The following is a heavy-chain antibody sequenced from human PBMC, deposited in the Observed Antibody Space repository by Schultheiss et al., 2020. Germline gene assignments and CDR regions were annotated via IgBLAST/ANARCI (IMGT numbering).Heavy chain of an antibody. Sequence: ASVKVSCKASGYTFTSYAMHWVRQAPGQRLEWMGWINAGNGNTKYSQKFQGRVTITRDTSASTAYMELSSLRSEDTAVYYCARVGVLLWFGESSWFDPWGQGTLVTVSS. D-gene: IGHD3-10*01. CDR3: ARVGVLLWFGESSWFDP. J-gene: IGHJ5*02. CDR2: INAGNGNT. CDR1: GYTFTSYA. V-gene: IGHV1-3*01.